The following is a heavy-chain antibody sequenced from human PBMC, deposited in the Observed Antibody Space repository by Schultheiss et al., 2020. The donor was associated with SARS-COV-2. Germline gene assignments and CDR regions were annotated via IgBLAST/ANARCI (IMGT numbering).Heavy chain of an antibody. D-gene: IGHD2-2*01. CDR1: GYSFTSYW. J-gene: IGHJ6*03. CDR2: IYPGDSDT. CDR3: ARDIVVVPAAYRENYYYYMDV. Sequence: GGSLRLSCKGSGYSFTSYWIGWVRQMPGKGLEWMGIIYPGDSDTRYSPSFQGQVTISADKSISTAYLQWSSLKASDTAMYYCARDIVVVPAAYRENYYYYMDVWGEGTTVTVS. V-gene: IGHV5-51*01.